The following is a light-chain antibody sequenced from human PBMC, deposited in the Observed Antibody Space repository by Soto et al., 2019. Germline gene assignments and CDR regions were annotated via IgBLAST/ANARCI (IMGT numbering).Light chain of an antibody. CDR1: SSDVGGSNF. V-gene: IGLV2-14*03. J-gene: IGLJ1*01. CDR3: VSSTSSTTYV. Sequence: QSAMTQPGCVCDSTVQSITISCTGTSSDVGGSNFVSWYQQHPGKPPKLIIYDVANRPSGVSNRFSGSKSGSTASLIISRLQTEDEADYYCVSSTSSTTYVFGTGPKVPVL. CDR2: DVA.